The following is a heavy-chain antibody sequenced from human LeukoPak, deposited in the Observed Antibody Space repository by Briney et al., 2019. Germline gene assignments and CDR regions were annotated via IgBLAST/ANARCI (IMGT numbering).Heavy chain of an antibody. CDR1: GATISSYY. J-gene: IGHJ4*02. CDR2: IYYSGRSGST. D-gene: IGHD4-17*01. Sequence: SETLSLTCIVSGATISSYYWSWIRQPPGKGLEWIGYIYYSGRSGSTNYNPSLKSRVTISVDTSKNQFSLKLSSVTAADTAVYYCASTTTVTRRFDSWGQGTLVTVSS. CDR3: ASTTTVTRRFDS. V-gene: IGHV4-59*01.